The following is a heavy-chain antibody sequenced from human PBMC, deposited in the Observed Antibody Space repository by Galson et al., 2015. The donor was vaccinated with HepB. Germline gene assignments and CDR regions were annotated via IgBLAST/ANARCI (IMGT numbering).Heavy chain of an antibody. J-gene: IGHJ4*02. V-gene: IGHV3-23*01. Sequence: SLRLSCAASGFTFSSYAMSWVRQAPGKGLEWVSAISGSGGSTYYADSVKGRFTISRDNSKNTLYLQMNSLRAEDTAVYYCAKGVTMIVMVFDYWGQGTLVTVSS. CDR2: ISGSGGST. D-gene: IGHD3-22*01. CDR1: GFTFSSYA. CDR3: AKGVTMIVMVFDY.